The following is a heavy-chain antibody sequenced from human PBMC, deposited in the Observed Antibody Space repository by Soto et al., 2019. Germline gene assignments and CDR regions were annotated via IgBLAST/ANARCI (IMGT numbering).Heavy chain of an antibody. D-gene: IGHD3-22*01. V-gene: IGHV3-23*01. CDR2: ISGSGDRT. CDR3: VKDDGGYPSTAPH. Sequence: EVQLLESGGGLVQPGGSLRLSCAASGITISNYPMSWVRQAPGKGLDWVSGISGSGDRTYYADSAKGRFSISKDISKNSPSLQLDSRGVEDTAVYFCVKDDGGYPSTAPHWGQGTLLTFSS. CDR1: GITISNYP. J-gene: IGHJ4*02.